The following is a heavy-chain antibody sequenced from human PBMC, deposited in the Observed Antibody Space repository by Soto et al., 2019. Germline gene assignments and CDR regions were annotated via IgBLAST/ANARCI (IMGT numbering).Heavy chain of an antibody. CDR2: IYYSGST. V-gene: IGHV4-39*01. CDR1: GGSISSSSYY. D-gene: IGHD2-15*01. J-gene: IGHJ4*02. CDR3: ARLQYCSGGSCYSDY. Sequence: PSETLSLTCTVSGGSISSSSYYWGWIRQPPGKGLEWIGSIYYSGSTYYNPSLKSRVTISVDTSKNQFSLKLSSVTAADTAVYYCARLQYCSGGSCYSDYWGQGTLVTVSS.